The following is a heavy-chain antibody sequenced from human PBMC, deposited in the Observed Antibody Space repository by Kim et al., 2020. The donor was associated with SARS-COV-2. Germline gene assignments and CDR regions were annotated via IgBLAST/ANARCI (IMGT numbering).Heavy chain of an antibody. V-gene: IGHV6-1*01. CDR3: ARNNAFDI. Sequence: WYNDYAVSVKSRITINPDASKNQFSLQLNSVTPEDTAVYYCARNNAFDIWGQGTMVTVSS. J-gene: IGHJ3*02. CDR2: WYN.